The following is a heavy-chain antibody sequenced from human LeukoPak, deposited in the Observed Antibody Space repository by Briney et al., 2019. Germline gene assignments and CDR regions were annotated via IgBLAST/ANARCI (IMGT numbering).Heavy chain of an antibody. CDR3: ARVTPHPSYQLLDVPLERAAAFDI. D-gene: IGHD2-2*01. J-gene: IGHJ3*02. CDR1: GGSINSGSYY. CDR2: IYASGST. Sequence: SETLSLTCAVSGGSINSGSYYWSWIRQPAGKGLEWIGRIYASGSTHYNPSLKSRVTISLDTSKNQFSLKLSSVTAADTAVYYCARVTPHPSYQLLDVPLERAAAFDIWGQGTMVTVSS. V-gene: IGHV4-61*02.